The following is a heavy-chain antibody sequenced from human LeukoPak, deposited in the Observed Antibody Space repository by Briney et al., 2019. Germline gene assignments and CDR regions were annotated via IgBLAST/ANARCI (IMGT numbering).Heavy chain of an antibody. D-gene: IGHD2-15*01. CDR2: ISAYNGNT. Sequence: ASVKVSCKASGYTFTSYGISWVRQAPGQGLEWMGWISAYNGNTNYAQKLQGRVTMTTDTSTSTAYMGLRSLRSDDTAVYYCARGPYCSGGSCYSRAPDYWGQGTLVTVSS. V-gene: IGHV1-18*01. CDR1: GYTFTSYG. J-gene: IGHJ4*02. CDR3: ARGPYCSGGSCYSRAPDY.